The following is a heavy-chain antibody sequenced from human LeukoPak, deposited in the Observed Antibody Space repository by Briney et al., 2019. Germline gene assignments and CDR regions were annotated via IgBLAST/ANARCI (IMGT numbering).Heavy chain of an antibody. V-gene: IGHV3-23*01. D-gene: IGHD3-10*01. J-gene: IGHJ4*02. Sequence: GGSLRLSRAASGFTFSSYAMSWVRQAPGKGLEWVSAISGSGGSTYYADSVKGRFTISRDNSKNTLYLQMNSLRAEDTAVYYCAGGPDYYGSGSYYNGVRDYWGQGTLVTVSS. CDR1: GFTFSSYA. CDR3: AGGPDYYGSGSYYNGVRDY. CDR2: ISGSGGST.